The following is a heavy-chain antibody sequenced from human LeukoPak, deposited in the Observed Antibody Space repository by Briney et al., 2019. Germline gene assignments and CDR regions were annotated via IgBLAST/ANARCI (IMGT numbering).Heavy chain of an antibody. CDR1: GGSFSGYY. CDR2: INHSGST. D-gene: IGHD2-2*01. V-gene: IGHV4-34*01. Sequence: PSETLSLTCAVYGGSFSGYYWSWIRQPPGKGLEWIGEINHSGSTNYNPSLKSRVTISVDTSKNQFSLKLSSVTAADTAVYYCARVSQYCSSTSCYWYFDYWGQGTLVTVSS. J-gene: IGHJ4*02. CDR3: ARVSQYCSSTSCYWYFDY.